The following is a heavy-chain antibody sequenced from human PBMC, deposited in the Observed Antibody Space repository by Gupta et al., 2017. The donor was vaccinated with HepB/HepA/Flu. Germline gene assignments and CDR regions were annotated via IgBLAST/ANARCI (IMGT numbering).Heavy chain of an antibody. CDR2: IRSKANSYAT. CDR3: TRTYYDFWSGLDWFDP. V-gene: IGHV3-73*02. Sequence: EVQLVESGRGLVQPGGSLKLSCAASGFTFSGSAMHWVRQASGKGLEWVGRIRSKANSYATAYAASVKGRFTISRDDSKNTAYLQMNSLKTEDTAVYYCTRTYYDFWSGLDWFDPWGQGTLVTVSS. J-gene: IGHJ5*02. D-gene: IGHD3-3*01. CDR1: GFTFSGSA.